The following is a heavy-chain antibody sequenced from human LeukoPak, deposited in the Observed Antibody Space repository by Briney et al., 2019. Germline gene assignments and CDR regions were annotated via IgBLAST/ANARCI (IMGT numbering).Heavy chain of an antibody. CDR2: IKQHGNEK. V-gene: IGHV3-7*05. Sequence: GGSLRLSCAASGFIFSSYWMTWVRQAPGKGLEWVANIKQHGNEKYYVDSVKGRFTISRDNAKNSLHLQMNSLRAEDTAVYYCARVRGGYYFGYWGQGALVTVSS. D-gene: IGHD3-16*01. CDR1: GFIFSSYW. J-gene: IGHJ4*02. CDR3: ARVRGGYYFGY.